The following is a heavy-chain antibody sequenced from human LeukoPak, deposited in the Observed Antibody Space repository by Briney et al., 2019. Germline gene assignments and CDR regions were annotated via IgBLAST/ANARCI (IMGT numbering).Heavy chain of an antibody. V-gene: IGHV3-23*01. Sequence: GGSLRLSCAASGLTFSNYVMNWVRVRQAPGQGLEWVSSISGSGADTYYADSVRGRFTISRDNSKNTLYLQMNSLRAEDTAVYYCTKAPVGSCSGAFCSPFDYWGQGTLVTVSS. CDR2: ISGSGADT. J-gene: IGHJ4*02. D-gene: IGHD2-15*01. CDR1: GLTFSNYV. CDR3: TKAPVGSCSGAFCSPFDY.